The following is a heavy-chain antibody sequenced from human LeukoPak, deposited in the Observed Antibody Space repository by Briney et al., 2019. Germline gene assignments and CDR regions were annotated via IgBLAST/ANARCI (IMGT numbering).Heavy chain of an antibody. D-gene: IGHD6-19*01. CDR1: GGSFSGYY. V-gene: IGHV4-34*01. CDR3: ASGGGPGIAVAGNRLRY. J-gene: IGHJ4*02. Sequence: SETLSLTCAVYGGSFSGYYWSWVRQPPGKGLEWIGEINHSGSTNYNPSLKSRVTISVDTSKNQFSLKLSSVTAADTAVYYCASGGGPGIAVAGNRLRYWGQGTLVTVSS. CDR2: INHSGST.